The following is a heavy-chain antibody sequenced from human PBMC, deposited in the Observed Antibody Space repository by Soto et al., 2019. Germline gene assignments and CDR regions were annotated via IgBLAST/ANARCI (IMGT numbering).Heavy chain of an antibody. CDR1: GGPISSYY. V-gene: IGHV4-59*12. Sequence: SETLSLTCTVSGGPISSYYWSWIRQPPGKGLEWIGYIYYSGSTNYSPSIQSRVTISVDTSKNQFSLKLTSVTAADTAVYYCARDKITGLFDYWGQGTLVTVSS. CDR3: ARDKITGLFDY. CDR2: IYYSGST. J-gene: IGHJ4*02. D-gene: IGHD2-8*02.